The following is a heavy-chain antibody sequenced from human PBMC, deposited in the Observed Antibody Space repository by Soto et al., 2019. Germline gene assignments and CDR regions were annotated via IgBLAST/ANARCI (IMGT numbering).Heavy chain of an antibody. CDR2: ISGSGGST. J-gene: IGHJ4*02. D-gene: IGHD3-3*01. Sequence: GGSLRLSCAASGFTFSSYAMSWVRQAPGKGLEWVSAISGSGGSTYYADSVKGRFTISRDNSKNTLYLQMNSLRAEDTAVYYCATDTIFGVVIRTYIFDYWGQGTLVTVSS. V-gene: IGHV3-23*01. CDR1: GFTFSSYA. CDR3: ATDTIFGVVIRTYIFDY.